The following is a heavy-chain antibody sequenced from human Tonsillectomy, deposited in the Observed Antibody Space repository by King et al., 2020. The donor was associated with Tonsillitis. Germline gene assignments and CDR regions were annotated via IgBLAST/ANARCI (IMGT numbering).Heavy chain of an antibody. V-gene: IGHV3-30*18. CDR2: ISYDGSYK. J-gene: IGHJ6*02. CDR1: GFTFRNYA. Sequence: VQLVESGGGVVQPGRSLRLSCAASGFTFRNYAMHWVRQAPGKGLEWVAIISYDGSYKYYADSVKGRFTLSRDNSKNTLYLQMNSLRPEDTAVYYCAKSLESSAFYYYGLDVWGQGTTVTVSS. CDR3: AKSLESSAFYYYGLDV. D-gene: IGHD3-22*01.